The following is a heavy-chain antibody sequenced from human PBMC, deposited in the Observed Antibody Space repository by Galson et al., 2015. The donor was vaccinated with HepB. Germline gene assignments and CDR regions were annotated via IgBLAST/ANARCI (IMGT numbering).Heavy chain of an antibody. CDR1: GYTFTSYY. V-gene: IGHV1-46*04. CDR3: ARERGYDSSGYGRYGMDV. J-gene: IGHJ6*02. Sequence: SVKVPCKASGYTFTSYYMHWVRQAPGQGLEWMGIINPSGGSTSYAQKLQGRVTMTRDTSTSTVYMELSSLRSEDTAVYYCARERGYDSSGYGRYGMDVWGQGTTVTVSS. D-gene: IGHD3-22*01. CDR2: INPSGGST.